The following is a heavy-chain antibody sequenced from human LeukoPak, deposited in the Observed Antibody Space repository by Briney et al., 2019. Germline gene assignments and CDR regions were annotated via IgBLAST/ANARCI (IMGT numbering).Heavy chain of an antibody. D-gene: IGHD3-16*02. Sequence: GGSLRLSCAASGXTFSSYWMHWVRQAPGKGLVWVSRINSDGSSTSYADSVKGRFTISRDNAKNTLYLQVNSLRAKDTAVYYCARDYMTTFGGVIVTPFDYWGQGTLVTVSS. CDR3: ARDYMTTFGGVIVTPFDY. J-gene: IGHJ4*02. CDR1: GXTFSSYW. CDR2: INSDGSST. V-gene: IGHV3-74*01.